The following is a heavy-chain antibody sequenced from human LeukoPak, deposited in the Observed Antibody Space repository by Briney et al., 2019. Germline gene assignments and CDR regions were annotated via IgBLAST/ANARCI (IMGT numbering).Heavy chain of an antibody. J-gene: IGHJ4*02. CDR1: GGSISSYC. D-gene: IGHD3-3*01. Sequence: PSETLSLTCTVSGGSISSYCWSWIRQPPGKGLEWIGYIYCSGSTNYNPSLKSRVTISVDTSKNQFSLKLSSVTAADTAVYYCARAADDYDFWSGYYSIDYWGQGTLVTVSS. V-gene: IGHV4-59*01. CDR3: ARAADDYDFWSGYYSIDY. CDR2: IYCSGST.